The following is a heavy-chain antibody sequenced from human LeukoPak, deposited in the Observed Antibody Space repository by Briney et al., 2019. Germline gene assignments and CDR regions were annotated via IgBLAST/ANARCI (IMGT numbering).Heavy chain of an antibody. J-gene: IGHJ4*02. CDR3: ARDYWDSSGYLDY. CDR2: INWNGGST. V-gene: IGHV3-20*04. D-gene: IGHD3-22*01. Sequence: PGWSLPLSCAASVLTFDDYGMSWVGQPPAKGREWVSGINWNGGSTGYPDSVQGRFTISRDNAKNSMYLQMNSLRAEDTALYFCARDYWDSSGYLDYWGQGTLVTVSS. CDR1: VLTFDDYG.